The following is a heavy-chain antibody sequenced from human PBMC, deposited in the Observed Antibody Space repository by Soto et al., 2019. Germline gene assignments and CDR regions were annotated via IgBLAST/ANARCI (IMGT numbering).Heavy chain of an antibody. J-gene: IGHJ6*01. V-gene: IGHV1-18*01. Sequence: QGQLVQSGPEVKKPGASVKVSCKASGYTFTRYGISWVRQAPGQGLEWMGWISGYNGDTNYAQKVQGRVTMTIDTSTSTAYMELRSLTSHDTAIYYCAKKGQLPYYYYGMDVWGQGTTVTVAS. CDR2: ISGYNGDT. CDR3: AKKGQLPYYYYGMDV. D-gene: IGHD1-1*01. CDR1: GYTFTRYG.